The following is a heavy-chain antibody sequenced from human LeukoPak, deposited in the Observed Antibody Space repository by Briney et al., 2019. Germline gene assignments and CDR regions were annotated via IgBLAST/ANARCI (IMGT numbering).Heavy chain of an antibody. CDR2: INPSGGST. CDR1: GYTFTSYY. J-gene: IGHJ3*02. D-gene: IGHD2-2*01. Sequence: ASVKVSCKASGYTFTSYYMHWVRQAPGQGLEWMGIINPSGGSTSYAQKFQGRVTMTRDTSTSTVYMELSSLRSEDTAVYYCAREIVVVPAARGAFDIWGQGTMVTVSS. CDR3: AREIVVVPAARGAFDI. V-gene: IGHV1-46*01.